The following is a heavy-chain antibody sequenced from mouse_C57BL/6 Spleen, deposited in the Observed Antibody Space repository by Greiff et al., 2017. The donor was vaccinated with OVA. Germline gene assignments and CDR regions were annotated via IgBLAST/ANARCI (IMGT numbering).Heavy chain of an antibody. CDR3: ARSGSYYGSSHWYFDV. CDR1: GYAFTNYL. J-gene: IGHJ1*03. Sequence: VQLQQSGAELVRPGTSVKVSCKASGYAFTNYLIEWVKQRPGQGLEWIGVINPGSGGTNYNEKFKGKATLTADKSSSTAYMQLSSLTSEDSAVYFCARSGSYYGSSHWYFDVWGTGTTGTGSS. CDR2: INPGSGGT. D-gene: IGHD1-1*01. V-gene: IGHV1-54*01.